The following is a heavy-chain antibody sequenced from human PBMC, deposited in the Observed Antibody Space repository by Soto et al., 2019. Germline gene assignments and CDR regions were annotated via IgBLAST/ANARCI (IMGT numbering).Heavy chain of an antibody. D-gene: IGHD6-19*01. V-gene: IGHV1-46*01. CDR2: INPSGGST. CDR1: GYTFTSYY. CDR3: ARDGRSSSSSCWYYFDD. Sequence: QVQLVQSGAEVKKPGASVKVSCKASGYTFTSYYMHWVRQAPGQGLEWMGIINPSGGSTSYAQKFQGRVTMTRDTSTSTVYMELSSLRSEDTAVYYCARDGRSSSSSCWYYFDDWGQGTLVTVSS. J-gene: IGHJ4*02.